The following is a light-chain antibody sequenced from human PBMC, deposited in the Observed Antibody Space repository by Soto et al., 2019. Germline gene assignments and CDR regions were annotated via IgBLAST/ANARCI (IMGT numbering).Light chain of an antibody. V-gene: IGLV1-40*01. CDR3: QSYDSSLSVV. CDR2: DNY. CDR1: RSNIGAGYD. Sequence: QSVLTQPPSVSGAPGQRVTISCIGTRSNIGAGYDVHWYQQLPGTPPKLLISDNYNRPSGVPDRFSGSRSGTSASLAITGLQAEDEGDYYCQSYDSSLSVVFGGGTKVTVL. J-gene: IGLJ2*01.